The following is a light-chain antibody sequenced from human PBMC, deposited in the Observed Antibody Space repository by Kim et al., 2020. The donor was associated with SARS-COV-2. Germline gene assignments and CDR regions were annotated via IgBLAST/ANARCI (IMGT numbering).Light chain of an antibody. V-gene: IGKV3-11*01. CDR1: QSVSSY. Sequence: LSPGERATLSCRASQSVSSYLAWYQQKPGQAPRLLIYDASNRATGIPARFSGSGSGTDFTLTISSLEPEDFAVYYCQQRSNWPPSFGQGTKVDIK. CDR2: DAS. J-gene: IGKJ1*01. CDR3: QQRSNWPPS.